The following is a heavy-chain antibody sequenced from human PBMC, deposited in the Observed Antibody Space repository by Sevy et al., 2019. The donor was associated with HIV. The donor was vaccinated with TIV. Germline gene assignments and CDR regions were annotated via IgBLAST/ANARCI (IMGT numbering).Heavy chain of an antibody. Sequence: SETLSLTCTVSGGSISSSSYDSGWIRQPPGKGLEWIGSMYSSGNTYYNPSLKSRVTIFVDTSKNQISLKLTSVTAADTAVYYCARQGGIVDRAFDYWGQGTLVTVSS. V-gene: IGHV4-39*01. CDR3: ARQGGIVDRAFDY. D-gene: IGHD2-21*01. J-gene: IGHJ4*02. CDR2: MYSSGNT. CDR1: GGSISSSSYD.